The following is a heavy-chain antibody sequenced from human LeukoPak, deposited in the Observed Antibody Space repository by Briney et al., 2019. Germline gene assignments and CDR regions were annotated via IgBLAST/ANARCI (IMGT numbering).Heavy chain of an antibody. CDR1: GFPFSTYS. J-gene: IGHJ4*02. CDR3: ARGRGVNSNFDY. V-gene: IGHV3-21*01. Sequence: GGSLRLSCAASGFPFSTYSMNWVRQAPGKGLEWVSSISSSRGNTSYADSVKGRFTISRDNAENSLNLQMSSLRAEDTAVYYCARGRGVNSNFDYWGQGTLVTVSS. D-gene: IGHD4-23*01. CDR2: ISSSRGNT.